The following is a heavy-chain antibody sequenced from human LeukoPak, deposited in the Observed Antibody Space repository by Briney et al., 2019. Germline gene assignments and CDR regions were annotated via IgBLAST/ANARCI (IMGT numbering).Heavy chain of an antibody. CDR1: GGSISSSSYY. CDR3: ARTTEGYCRSTSYSWCYYYYMDV. V-gene: IGHV4-39*01. J-gene: IGHJ6*03. CDR2: INYSGNT. Sequence: SETLSLTCTVSGGSISSSSYYWAWIRQPPGKGLEWIGSINYSGNTYYNPSLKSRVTISVDTSKSQFFLKLSSVTAADTAVYYCARTTEGYCRSTSYSWCYYYYMDVWGKGTTVTVSS. D-gene: IGHD2-2*01.